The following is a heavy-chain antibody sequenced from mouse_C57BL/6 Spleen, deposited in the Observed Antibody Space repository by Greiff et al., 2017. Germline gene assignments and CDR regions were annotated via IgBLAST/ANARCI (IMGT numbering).Heavy chain of an antibody. CDR2: IDPKSGGT. D-gene: IGHD4-1*01. CDR1: GYTFTSYW. CDR3: ARKGTGDWYFGV. V-gene: IGHV1-72*01. Sequence: QVQLQQPGAELVKPGASVKLSCKASGYTFTSYWMHWVKQRPGRGLEWIGRIDPKSGGTKYNEKFKSKATLTVDKPSSTAYMQLSSLTSEDSAVYYCARKGTGDWYFGVWGTGTTVTVSS. J-gene: IGHJ1*03.